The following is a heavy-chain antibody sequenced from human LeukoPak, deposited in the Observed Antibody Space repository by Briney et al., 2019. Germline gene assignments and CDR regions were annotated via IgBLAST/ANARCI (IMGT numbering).Heavy chain of an antibody. D-gene: IGHD6-19*01. CDR1: GGTFSSYA. CDR2: IIPILGIA. J-gene: IGHJ4*02. V-gene: IGHV1-69*04. CDR3: ARGGASSGWYTIFDY. Sequence: ASVKVSCKASGGTFSSYAISWVRQAPGQGLEWMGRIIPILGIANYAQKFQGRVTITADKSTSTAYMELSSLRSEDTAVYYCARGGASSGWYTIFDYWGQGTLVTVSS.